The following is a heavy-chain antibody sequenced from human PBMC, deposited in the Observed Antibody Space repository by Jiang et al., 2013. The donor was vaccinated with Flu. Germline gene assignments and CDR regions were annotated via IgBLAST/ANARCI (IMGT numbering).Heavy chain of an antibody. CDR2: VDPEDGET. CDR1: GYTFTDFY. Sequence: GAEVKKPGATVKTSCKVSGYTFTDFYVHWVQQAPGKGLEWVGFVDPEDGETKYAEKFQGRVTITADTSTDTAYMELSSLRSEDTAVFYCATRRSGGSYLSRWGQGTLVTVSS. D-gene: IGHD1-26*01. J-gene: IGHJ4*02. V-gene: IGHV1-69-2*01. CDR3: ATRRSGGSYLSR.